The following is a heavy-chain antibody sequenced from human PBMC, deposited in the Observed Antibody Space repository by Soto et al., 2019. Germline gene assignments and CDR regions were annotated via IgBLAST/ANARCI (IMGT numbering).Heavy chain of an antibody. D-gene: IGHD4-17*01. J-gene: IGHJ4*02. V-gene: IGHV3-30*18. Sequence: QVQLVESGGGVVQPGRSLRLSCAASGFTFSNYGMHWVRQAPGKGLEWVAVISYHGSDKYYADSVKGRFTISRDNAKKAVYRQMDSLRAEDTGVYYCAKDHLTTTVTAVGYWGQGSLVTVSS. CDR1: GFTFSNYG. CDR3: AKDHLTTTVTAVGY. CDR2: ISYHGSDK.